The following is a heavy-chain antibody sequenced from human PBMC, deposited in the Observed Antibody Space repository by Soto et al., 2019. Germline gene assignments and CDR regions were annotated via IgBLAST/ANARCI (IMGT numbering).Heavy chain of an antibody. J-gene: IGHJ4*02. V-gene: IGHV1-69*02. CDR3: ARAPPGFEREY. Sequence: QVQLVQSGAEVKKPGSSVKVSCKASGGTISSSTIIWVRQAPGQGLEWMGRIIPILGIANYAQKFQGRVTITADRSTTTAYMDLSSLRSGDSAVFSCARAPPGFEREYWGQGTLVTVSS. CDR2: IIPILGIA. D-gene: IGHD3-10*01. CDR1: GGTISSST.